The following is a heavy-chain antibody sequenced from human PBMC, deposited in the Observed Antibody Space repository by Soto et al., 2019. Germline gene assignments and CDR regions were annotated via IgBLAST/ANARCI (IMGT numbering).Heavy chain of an antibody. D-gene: IGHD2-15*01. Sequence: GESLKISCKGSGSSFTSYWIGWVRQMPGKGLEWMGIIYPGDSDTRYSPSFQGQVTISADKSISTAYLQWSSLKASDTAMYYCARGGEYCSGGSCYYDAFDIWGQGTMVTVSS. CDR1: GSSFTSYW. J-gene: IGHJ3*02. CDR2: IYPGDSDT. V-gene: IGHV5-51*01. CDR3: ARGGEYCSGGSCYYDAFDI.